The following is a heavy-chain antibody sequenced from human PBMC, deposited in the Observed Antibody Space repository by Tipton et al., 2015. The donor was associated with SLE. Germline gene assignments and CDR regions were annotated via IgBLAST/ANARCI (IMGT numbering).Heavy chain of an antibody. CDR1: GGSISSHY. J-gene: IGHJ4*02. CDR2: INHSGST. V-gene: IGHV4-34*01. D-gene: IGHD4-23*01. CDR3: ARDHYGGNSRYFDY. Sequence: LRLSCTVSGGSISSHYWSWIRQPPGKGLEWIGEINHSGSTNYNPSLKSRVTISVDTSKNQFSLKLSSVTAADTAVYYCARDHYGGNSRYFDYWGQGTLVTVSS.